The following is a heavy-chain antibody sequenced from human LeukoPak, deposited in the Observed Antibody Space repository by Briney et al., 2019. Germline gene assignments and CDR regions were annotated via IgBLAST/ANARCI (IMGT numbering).Heavy chain of an antibody. J-gene: IGHJ6*02. D-gene: IGHD4/OR15-4a*01. CDR3: ARTSNDYYYGMDV. Sequence: SQTLSLTCTVSGGSINSSSYYWGWIRQPPGKGLEWIGSIYYSGSTYYNPSLKSRVTISVDTSKNQFSLKLSSVTAADTAVYYCARTSNDYYYGMDVWGQGTTVTVSS. CDR1: GGSINSSSYY. CDR2: IYYSGST. V-gene: IGHV4-39*01.